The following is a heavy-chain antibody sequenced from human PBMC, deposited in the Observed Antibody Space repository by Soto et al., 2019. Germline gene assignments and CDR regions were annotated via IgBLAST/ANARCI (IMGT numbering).Heavy chain of an antibody. CDR2: INPISGGT. D-gene: IGHD4-4*01. V-gene: IGHV1-2*02. J-gene: IGHJ4*02. Sequence: GASVKVSCKASGYIFTGYYIHWVRQAPGLGLEWMGWINPISGGTGYAQKFQGRVTMTRVTSITSAYSTAYMELTGLKSDDTAVYYCARTTSFRSFQAFDYWGQGTLVTVS. CDR1: GYIFTGYY. CDR3: ARTTSFRSFQAFDY.